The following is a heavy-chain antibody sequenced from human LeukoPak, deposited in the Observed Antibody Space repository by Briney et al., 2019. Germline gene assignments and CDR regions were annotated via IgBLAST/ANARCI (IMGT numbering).Heavy chain of an antibody. Sequence: GGSLRLSCAASGFPFGSYAMHWVRQAPGKGLEWVVVILYDGSNKYYAGSVKGQFTISRDNSEDTVYLQMNSLRAEDTAVYFCARDRVVAGRFYGMDVWGQGTTVTVSS. CDR3: ARDRVVAGRFYGMDV. CDR2: ILYDGSNK. J-gene: IGHJ6*02. V-gene: IGHV3-30*04. CDR1: GFPFGSYA. D-gene: IGHD6-19*01.